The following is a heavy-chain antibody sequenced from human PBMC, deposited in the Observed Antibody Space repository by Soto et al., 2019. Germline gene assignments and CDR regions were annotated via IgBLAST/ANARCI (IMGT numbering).Heavy chain of an antibody. J-gene: IGHJ6*02. Sequence: PGGSLRLSCAASGFTFSSYGMHWVRQAPGKGLEWVAVMWYDGSNKYYADSVKGRFTISRDNSKNTLYLQMNSLRAEDTAVYYCARDRLPNYDILSYYGMDVWGQGTTVTVSS. CDR1: GFTFSSYG. CDR3: ARDRLPNYDILSYYGMDV. V-gene: IGHV3-33*01. D-gene: IGHD3-9*01. CDR2: MWYDGSNK.